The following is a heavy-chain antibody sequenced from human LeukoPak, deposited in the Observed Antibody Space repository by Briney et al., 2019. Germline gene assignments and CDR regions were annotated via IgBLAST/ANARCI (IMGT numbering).Heavy chain of an antibody. J-gene: IGHJ4*02. Sequence: SETLSLTCTVSGNSISSGDYYWSWIRQPAGKGLEWIGRIYTSGSTTYNPSLKSRVTISGDTSENQFSLRLSSVTAADTAVYYCARASYSYDISGWVPFDYWGQGTLVTVSS. D-gene: IGHD3-22*01. CDR3: ARASYSYDISGWVPFDY. CDR1: GNSISSGDYY. CDR2: IYTSGST. V-gene: IGHV4-61*02.